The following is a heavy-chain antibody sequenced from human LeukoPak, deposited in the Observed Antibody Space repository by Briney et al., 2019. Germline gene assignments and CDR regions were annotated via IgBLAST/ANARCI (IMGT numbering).Heavy chain of an antibody. J-gene: IGHJ3*02. Sequence: PSETLSLTCTVSGGSISSYYWSWIRQPPGKGLEWIGYIYTSGSTNYNPSLKSRVTISVDTSRNQFSLKLSSVTAADTAVYYCARGNELELDAFDIWGQGTMVTVSS. V-gene: IGHV4-4*09. CDR2: IYTSGST. CDR3: ARGNELELDAFDI. CDR1: GGSISSYY. D-gene: IGHD1-7*01.